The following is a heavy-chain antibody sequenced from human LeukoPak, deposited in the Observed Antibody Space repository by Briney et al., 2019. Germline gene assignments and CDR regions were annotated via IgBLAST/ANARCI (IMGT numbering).Heavy chain of an antibody. V-gene: IGHV4-34*01. Sequence: SETLSLTCAVYGGSFSGYYWSWIRQPPGKGLEWIGEINHSGSTNYNPSLKSRVTISVDASKSQFSLKLSSVTAADTAVYYCARSNWFDPWGQGTLVTVSS. CDR3: ARSNWFDP. CDR1: GGSFSGYY. CDR2: INHSGST. J-gene: IGHJ5*02.